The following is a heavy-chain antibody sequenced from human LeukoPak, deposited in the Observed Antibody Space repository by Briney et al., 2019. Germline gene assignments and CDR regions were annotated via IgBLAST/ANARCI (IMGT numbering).Heavy chain of an antibody. Sequence: PTGGSLRLPCVASGFTFSSSWMNWVRQAPGKGLEWVANIKYDGSEEYYVDSVKGRFAISRDNAQNSLYLQMNNLRAEDTAVYYCARDVYRSFDYWGQGTLVTVSS. CDR2: IKYDGSEE. D-gene: IGHD5/OR15-5a*01. CDR1: GFTFSSSW. J-gene: IGHJ4*02. V-gene: IGHV3-7*01. CDR3: ARDVYRSFDY.